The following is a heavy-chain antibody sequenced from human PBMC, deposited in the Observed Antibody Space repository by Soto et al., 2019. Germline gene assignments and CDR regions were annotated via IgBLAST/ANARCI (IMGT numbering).Heavy chain of an antibody. J-gene: IGHJ5*01. CDR3: GRVVEGANRHTHFDS. CDR1: GVSIHNSHSF. CDR2: VYYSGGA. D-gene: IGHD2-21*01. Sequence: SETLSLTCAVSGVSIHNSHSFWGWIRQPPGKGLEFIANVYYSGGAHYNPSFKSRVTISVDTATNQVSLRMSSVTAADTAVYFCGRVVEGANRHTHFDSWGQGTLVTVSS. V-gene: IGHV4-39*01.